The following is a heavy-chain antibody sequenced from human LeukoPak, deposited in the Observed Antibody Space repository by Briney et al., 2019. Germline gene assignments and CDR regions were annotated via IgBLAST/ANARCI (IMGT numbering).Heavy chain of an antibody. CDR2: ISSSSSYI. Sequence: PGGSLRLSCAASGFTFSSYSMNWVRQAPGKGLEWVSPISSSSSYIYYADSVKGRFTISRDNAKNSLYLQMNSLRAEDTAVYYCARDGYYYDSSGYYYTYYFDYWGQGTLVTVSS. CDR1: GFTFSSYS. CDR3: ARDGYYYDSSGYYYTYYFDY. D-gene: IGHD3-22*01. J-gene: IGHJ4*02. V-gene: IGHV3-21*01.